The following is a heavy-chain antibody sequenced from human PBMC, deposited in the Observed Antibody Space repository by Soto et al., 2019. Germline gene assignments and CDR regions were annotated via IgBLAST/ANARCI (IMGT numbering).Heavy chain of an antibody. D-gene: IGHD3-22*01. CDR2: IYPGDSDT. Sequence: GESLKISCKGSGYSFTSYWIGWVRQMPGKGLEWMGIIYPGDSDTRYSPSFQGQVTISADKSISTAYLQWSSLKASDTAMYYCASQGRTYYYDSSVYYQNDYYGMDVWCQGTTVTV. CDR1: GYSFTSYW. J-gene: IGHJ6*02. CDR3: ASQGRTYYYDSSVYYQNDYYGMDV. V-gene: IGHV5-51*01.